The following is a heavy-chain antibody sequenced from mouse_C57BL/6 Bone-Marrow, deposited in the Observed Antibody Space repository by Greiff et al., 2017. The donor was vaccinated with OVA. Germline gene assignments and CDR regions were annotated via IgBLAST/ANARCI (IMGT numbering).Heavy chain of an antibody. CDR2: IDPSDSYT. J-gene: IGHJ3*01. CDR1: GYTFTSYW. V-gene: IGHV1-59*01. D-gene: IGHD2-4*01. Sequence: VQLKQPGAELVRPGTSVKLSCKASGYTFTSYWMHWVKQRPGLGLEWIGVIDPSDSYTNYNQKFKGKATLTVDTSSSTAYMQLSSLTSEDSAVYYCASHYDYDSWFAYWGQGTLVTVSA. CDR3: ASHYDYDSWFAY.